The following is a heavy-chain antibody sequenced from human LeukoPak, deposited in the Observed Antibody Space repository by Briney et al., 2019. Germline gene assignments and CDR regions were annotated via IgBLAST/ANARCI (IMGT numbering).Heavy chain of an antibody. CDR2: ISNDGNNK. CDR3: AKGRIGNDY. J-gene: IGHJ4*02. Sequence: GGSLRLSCAASGFTFSTYAMHWVRQAPGKGLEWVAVISNDGNNKYYADSVKGRFTISRDNSKNTLYLQMNSLRAEDTAVYYCAKGRIGNDYWGQGTLVTVSS. D-gene: IGHD2-15*01. V-gene: IGHV3-30*04. CDR1: GFTFSTYA.